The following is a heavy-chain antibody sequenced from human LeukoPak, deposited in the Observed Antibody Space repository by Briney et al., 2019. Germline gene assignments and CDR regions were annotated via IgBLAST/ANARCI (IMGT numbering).Heavy chain of an antibody. CDR1: GYTFTGYY. V-gene: IGHV1-2*02. CDR3: AADAYCGGDCYSIP. CDR2: INPNSGGT. Sequence: GASVKVSCKASGYTFTGYYMHWVRQAPGQGLEWMGWINPNSGGTNYAQKFQGRVTMTRDTSISTAYMELSSLRSEDTAVYYCAADAYCGGDCYSIPWGQGTLVAVSS. D-gene: IGHD2-21*02. J-gene: IGHJ5*02.